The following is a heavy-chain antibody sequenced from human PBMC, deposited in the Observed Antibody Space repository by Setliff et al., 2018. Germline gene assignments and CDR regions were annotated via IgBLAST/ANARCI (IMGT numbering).Heavy chain of an antibody. V-gene: IGHV4-39*06. D-gene: IGHD2-2*01. CDR2: VYYSGTT. CDR3: ARLSCSSNSCPFDF. CDR1: DGSMTSGSYY. J-gene: IGHJ4*02. Sequence: SETLSLTCSVSDGSMTSGSYYWGWIRQPPGMGLEWIGSVYYSGTTYYNPSLKSRLTMSVDTSKNQFTLKVISVTAADTAVYYCARLSCSSNSCPFDFWVQGTLVTVSS.